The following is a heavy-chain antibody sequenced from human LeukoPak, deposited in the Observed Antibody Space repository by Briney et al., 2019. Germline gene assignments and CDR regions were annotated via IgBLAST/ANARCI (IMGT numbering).Heavy chain of an antibody. Sequence: GGSLRLSCAASGFTFSSYAMHWVRQAPGKGLEWVAVISYDGSNKYYADSVKGRFTISRDNSKSTPYLQMNSLRAEDTAVYYCAKDGVGSYYEFDYWGQGTLVTVSS. CDR2: ISYDGSNK. CDR3: AKDGVGSYYEFDY. D-gene: IGHD1-26*01. CDR1: GFTFSSYA. J-gene: IGHJ4*02. V-gene: IGHV3-30-3*01.